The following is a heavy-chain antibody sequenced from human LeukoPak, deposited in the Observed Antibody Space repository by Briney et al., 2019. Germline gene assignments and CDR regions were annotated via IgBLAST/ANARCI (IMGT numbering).Heavy chain of an antibody. Sequence: GGSLRLSCAASGFTFSNYGMHWVRQAPGKGLEWVSAISGSGGSTYYADSVKGRFTISRDNSKNKLYLQMNSLRAEDTAVYYCAKASTVNLFDYWGQGTLVTVSS. V-gene: IGHV3-23*01. CDR1: GFTFSNYG. CDR3: AKASTVNLFDY. D-gene: IGHD4-11*01. CDR2: ISGSGGST. J-gene: IGHJ4*02.